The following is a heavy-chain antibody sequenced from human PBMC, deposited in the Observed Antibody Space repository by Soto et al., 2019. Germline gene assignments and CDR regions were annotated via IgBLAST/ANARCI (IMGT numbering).Heavy chain of an antibody. Sequence: EVQLVESGGGLVQPGGSLRLSCAASGFTFSAYDMHWVRQPAGKGLEWVSTIGTQHDTYYPDSVKGRFTVSRENAKNSLYLQMNRPRTGDTGVYYCARQASYWHGGGGWFDPWGQGTLVTVSS. CDR3: ARQASYWHGGGGWFDP. D-gene: IGHD2-8*02. J-gene: IGHJ5*02. V-gene: IGHV3-13*01. CDR2: IGTQHDT. CDR1: GFTFSAYD.